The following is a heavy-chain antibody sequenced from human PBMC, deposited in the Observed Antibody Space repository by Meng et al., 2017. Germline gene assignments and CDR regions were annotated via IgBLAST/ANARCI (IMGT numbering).Heavy chain of an antibody. CDR2: ISWNSGSI. Sequence: SLKISCAASGFSFDDYAMHWVRQAPGKGLEWVSGISWNSGSIGYADSVKGRFTISRDNAKNSLYLKMNSLRAEDMALYYCAKADRALVNPSTIDYWGQGTLVTVSS. CDR3: AKADRALVNPSTIDY. CDR1: GFSFDDYA. V-gene: IGHV3-9*03. D-gene: IGHD2-2*01. J-gene: IGHJ4*02.